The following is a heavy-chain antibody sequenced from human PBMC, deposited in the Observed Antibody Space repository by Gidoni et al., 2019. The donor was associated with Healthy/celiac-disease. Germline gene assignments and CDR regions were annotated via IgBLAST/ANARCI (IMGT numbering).Heavy chain of an antibody. D-gene: IGHD3-3*01. V-gene: IGHV3-30*18. CDR3: AKNENADSFNWFDP. CDR2: ISYDGSNK. J-gene: IGHJ5*02. Sequence: QVQLVESGGGVVQPGRSLRLSCAASGFTFSSYGMPWVRQAPGKGLEWVAVISYDGSNKYYADSVKGRFTISRDNSKNTLYLQMNSLRAEDTAVYYCAKNENADSFNWFDPWGQGTLVTVSS. CDR1: GFTFSSYG.